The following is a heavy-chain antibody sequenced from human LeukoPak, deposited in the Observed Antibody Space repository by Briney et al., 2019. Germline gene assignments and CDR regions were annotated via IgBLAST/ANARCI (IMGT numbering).Heavy chain of an antibody. CDR1: GCTFSSYW. V-gene: IGHV3-7*03. Sequence: GGTLRLSCAASGCTFSSYWRSWVRQAPGKGLEWVANIKQDGSGKFYVDSVKGRFTISRDNAKNSLYLQMNSPRAEDTAVYYCARGGAMHSTADYWGQGTLVTVSS. CDR2: IKQDGSGK. CDR3: ARGGAMHSTADY. D-gene: IGHD3-16*01. J-gene: IGHJ4*02.